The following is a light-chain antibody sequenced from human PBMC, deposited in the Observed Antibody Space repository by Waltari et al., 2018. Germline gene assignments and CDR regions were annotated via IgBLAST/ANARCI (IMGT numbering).Light chain of an antibody. CDR3: QVWDRSSEHHV. CDR2: EDD. Sequence: SYVLTQPPSVSVAPGQTAWISCGGNNIGTKNVHGYQQKPGPAPVLVLYEDDDRPSGVPGRFSGAKSANAATLTIRRVEAGDEADSCCQVWDRSSEHHVFGGGTKLTVL. J-gene: IGLJ3*02. V-gene: IGLV3-21*02. CDR1: NIGTKN.